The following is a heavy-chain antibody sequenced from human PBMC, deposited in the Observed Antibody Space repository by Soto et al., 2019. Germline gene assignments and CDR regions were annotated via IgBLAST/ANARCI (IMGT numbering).Heavy chain of an antibody. J-gene: IGHJ4*02. CDR1: GFAFSNYG. Sequence: GGSLRLSCAASGFAFSNYGMHWVRQAPGKGLEWVAVISFDGRNKNYADFVKGRFTISRDNSRNTLFLQMNSLRAEDTAVYYCATLTKYDILTGFYPCWGQGTLVTVSS. CDR2: ISFDGRNK. V-gene: IGHV3-30*03. D-gene: IGHD3-9*01. CDR3: ATLTKYDILTGFYPC.